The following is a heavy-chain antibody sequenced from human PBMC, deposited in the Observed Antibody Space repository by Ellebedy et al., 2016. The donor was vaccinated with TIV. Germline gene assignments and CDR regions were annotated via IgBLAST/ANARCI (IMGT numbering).Heavy chain of an antibody. CDR2: IYSGGST. D-gene: IGHD1-1*01. J-gene: IGHJ4*02. V-gene: IGHV3-53*01. CDR3: ARKTDTGTSGDY. Sequence: GESPKISCAASGFTVGNNFMSWVRQAPGKGLEWVSLIYSGGSTDYADSVKGRFTISRDSSKNTLYLQMNSLRAEDTAMYYCARKTDTGTSGDYWGQGTPVTVSS. CDR1: GFTVGNNF.